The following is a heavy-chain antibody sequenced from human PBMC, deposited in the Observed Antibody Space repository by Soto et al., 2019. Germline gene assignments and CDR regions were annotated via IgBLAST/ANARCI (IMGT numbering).Heavy chain of an antibody. CDR3: AANPSSYGFGLYYYYGMDV. J-gene: IGHJ6*02. CDR1: GFTFTSSA. D-gene: IGHD5-18*01. Sequence: GASVKVSCKASGFTFTSSAVQWVRQARGQRLEWIGWIVVGSGNTNYAQKFQERVTITRDMSTSTAYMELSSLRSEDTAVYYCAANPSSYGFGLYYYYGMDVWGQGTTVTVSS. V-gene: IGHV1-58*01. CDR2: IVVGSGNT.